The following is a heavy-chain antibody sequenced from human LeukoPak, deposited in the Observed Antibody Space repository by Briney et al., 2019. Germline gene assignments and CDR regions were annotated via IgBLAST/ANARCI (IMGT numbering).Heavy chain of an antibody. CDR3: ARDTADDAFDI. J-gene: IGHJ3*02. V-gene: IGHV3-74*01. Sequence: QPGGSLTLSCAASGFTFSVYWMHWVRQVPGKGLVWVSRVNTDGSSTTYADSVKGRFTISRDNAKNTLYLQLNSLRAEDTAVCYCARDTADDAFDIWGQGTMVTVSS. CDR2: VNTDGSST. CDR1: GFTFSVYW.